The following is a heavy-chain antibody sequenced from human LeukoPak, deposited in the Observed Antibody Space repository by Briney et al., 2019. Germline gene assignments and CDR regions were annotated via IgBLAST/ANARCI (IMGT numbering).Heavy chain of an antibody. CDR1: GFTVSSNY. Sequence: GGSLRPSCAASGFTVSSNYMSWVRQAPGKGLEWVSVTYSNGRTYYADSVKGRFTISRDNAKNSLYLQMNSLRAEDTAVYYCARVQGRYSYDYWGQGTLVTVSS. CDR3: ARVQGRYSYDY. D-gene: IGHD2-15*01. CDR2: TYSNGRT. V-gene: IGHV3-53*01. J-gene: IGHJ4*02.